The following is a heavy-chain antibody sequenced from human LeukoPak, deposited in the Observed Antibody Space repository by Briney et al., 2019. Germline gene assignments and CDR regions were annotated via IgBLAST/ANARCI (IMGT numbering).Heavy chain of an antibody. D-gene: IGHD2-21*02. Sequence: QTGGSLRLSSAASGFTFDDYGMSWVRQAPGKGLVWVSRINSDGSSTSCADSVKGRFTISRDNAKNTLYLQMNSLRAEDTAVYYCARALTGYCGGDCSTQGYWGQGTLVTVSS. V-gene: IGHV3-74*01. CDR1: GFTFDDYG. CDR3: ARALTGYCGGDCSTQGY. J-gene: IGHJ4*02. CDR2: INSDGSST.